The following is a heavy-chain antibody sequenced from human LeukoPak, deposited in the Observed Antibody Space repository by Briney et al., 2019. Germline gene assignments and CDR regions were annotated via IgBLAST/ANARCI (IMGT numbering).Heavy chain of an antibody. J-gene: IGHJ4*02. Sequence: PGGSLRLSCAASGFTFSSYAMHWVRQAPGKGLEYVSAISSNGGSTYYANSVKGRFTISRDNSKNTLYLQMGSLRADDMAVYYCARAPRGAVAGYYFDYLGQGTLVTVSS. V-gene: IGHV3-64*01. CDR3: ARAPRGAVAGYYFDY. CDR1: GFTFSSYA. CDR2: ISSNGGST. D-gene: IGHD6-19*01.